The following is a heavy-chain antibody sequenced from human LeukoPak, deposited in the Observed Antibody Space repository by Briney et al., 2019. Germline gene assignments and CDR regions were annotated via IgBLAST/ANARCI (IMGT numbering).Heavy chain of an antibody. CDR3: ARTRGDCSTTSCRKKALDY. CDR2: ISYDGSNK. J-gene: IGHJ4*02. Sequence: GGSLRLSCAASGFTFSSYGMHWVRQAPGKGLEWVAVISYDGSNKYYADSVKGRFTISRDNSKNTLYLQMNSLRAEDTAVYYCARTRGDCSTTSCRKKALDYWGQGTLVTVSS. D-gene: IGHD2-2*01. V-gene: IGHV3-30*03. CDR1: GFTFSSYG.